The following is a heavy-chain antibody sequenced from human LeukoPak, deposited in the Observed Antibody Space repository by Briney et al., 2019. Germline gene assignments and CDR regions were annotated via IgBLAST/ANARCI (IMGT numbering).Heavy chain of an antibody. D-gene: IGHD3-22*01. Sequence: GGSLRLSCAASGFTFSSNYMSWVRQAPGKGLEWVSVIYSGNSTYYADSVMGRFTISRDNSKNTLYLQLNSLRADDTAVYYCARASKGGYSDYWGQGTLVTVSS. CDR2: IYSGNST. CDR1: GFTFSSNY. V-gene: IGHV3-53*01. CDR3: ARASKGGYSDY. J-gene: IGHJ4*02.